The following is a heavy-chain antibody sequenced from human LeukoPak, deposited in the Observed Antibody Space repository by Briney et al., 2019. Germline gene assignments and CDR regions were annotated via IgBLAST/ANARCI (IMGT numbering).Heavy chain of an antibody. CDR2: INPNNGDT. Sequence: SVKVSRKASGYTFTAQYMHWVRQAPGQGLEWMGWINPNNGDTKYAQSFLGRVTMTRDTSTTTAYMELSSLRSDDTAVYFCASYPRSIPTPPFDYWGQGTLVTVSS. V-gene: IGHV1-2*02. D-gene: IGHD2-21*01. CDR1: GYTFTAQY. J-gene: IGHJ4*02. CDR3: ASYPRSIPTPPFDY.